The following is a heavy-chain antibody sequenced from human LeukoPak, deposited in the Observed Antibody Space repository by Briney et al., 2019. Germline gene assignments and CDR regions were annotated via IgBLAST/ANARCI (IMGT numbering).Heavy chain of an antibody. V-gene: IGHV1-2*02. J-gene: IGHJ6*03. Sequence: ASVKVSCKTSGYTFIGYYMHWVRQAPGQGLEWMGWINPNSGGTNYAQKFQGRVTMTRDTSISTAYMELSRLRSDDTAVYYCARAWHGSYYYYMDVWGKGTTVTVSS. CDR3: ARAWHGSYYYYMDV. CDR2: INPNSGGT. CDR1: GYTFIGYY.